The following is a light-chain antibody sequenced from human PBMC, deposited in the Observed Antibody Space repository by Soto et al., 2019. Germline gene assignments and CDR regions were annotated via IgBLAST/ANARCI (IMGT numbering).Light chain of an antibody. CDR3: QQASSFPPT. CDR1: QDISSW. V-gene: IGKV1-12*01. CDR2: AAS. Sequence: DVQMTQSPSAVAASVGDRVTSTCRSSQDISSWLAWYQQKKGKAPKXXIYAASSLQGGVPSRFSGSGYGTEFNLTISSLQTEDFATYYCQQASSFPPTFGQGTRLEIK. J-gene: IGKJ5*01.